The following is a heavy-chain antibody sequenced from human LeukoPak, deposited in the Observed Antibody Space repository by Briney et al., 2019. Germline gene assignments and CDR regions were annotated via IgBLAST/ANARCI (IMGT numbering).Heavy chain of an antibody. CDR3: ARVYSSSWYRRGEVYYYYYMDV. CDR1: GGSISSSNYY. Sequence: PSETLSLTCTVSGGSISSSNYYWGWIRQPPGKGLEWIGSMYYSGNTDYNPSLKSRVTISVDTSKNQFSLKLSSVTAADTAVYYCARVYSSSWYRRGEVYYYYYMDVWGKGTTVTVSS. J-gene: IGHJ6*03. D-gene: IGHD6-13*01. CDR2: MYYSGNT. V-gene: IGHV4-39*07.